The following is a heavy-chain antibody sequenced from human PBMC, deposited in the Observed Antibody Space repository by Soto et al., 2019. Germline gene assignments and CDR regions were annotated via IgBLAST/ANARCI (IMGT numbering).Heavy chain of an antibody. CDR1: GGSISSSSYY. V-gene: IGHV4-39*01. D-gene: IGHD2-21*02. J-gene: IGHJ4*02. Sequence: SETLSLTCTVSGGSISSSSYYWGWIRQPPGKGLEWIGSIYYSGSTYYNPSLKSRVTISVDTSKNQFSLKLSSVTAADTAVSSGARQLFSRGDFGVYYYDDWGQRTRVTVAS. CDR3: ARQLFSRGDFGVYYYDD. CDR2: IYYSGST.